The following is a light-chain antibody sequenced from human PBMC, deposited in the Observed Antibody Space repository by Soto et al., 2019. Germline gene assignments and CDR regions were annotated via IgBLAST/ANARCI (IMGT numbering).Light chain of an antibody. CDR2: KAS. V-gene: IGKV1-5*03. CDR3: QQYNRG. Sequence: DIQMTQSPPTLSANVGDRVTITCRASQSISTWLARYQQKAGKAPRLLIYKASTLENGVPSRFSGSGSGTEFSLTISSLQPDDFATYYCQQYNRGFGQGTKVEVK. CDR1: QSISTW. J-gene: IGKJ1*01.